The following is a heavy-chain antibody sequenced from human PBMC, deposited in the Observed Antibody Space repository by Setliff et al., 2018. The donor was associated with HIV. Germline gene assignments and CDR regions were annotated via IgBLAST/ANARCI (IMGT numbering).Heavy chain of an antibody. CDR3: ARVPSTLYDWDY. V-gene: IGHV2-5*08. D-gene: IGHD3-3*01. Sequence: TLSLTCTVSGGSISSYYWSWIRQPPGKGLEWLAVIYWDDDKRYSPSLKSRLTISKDTSKSQVVLSMTNMDPVDTATYYCARVPSTLYDWDYWGQGTLVTVSS. J-gene: IGHJ4*02. CDR1: GGSISSYYW. CDR2: IYWDDDK.